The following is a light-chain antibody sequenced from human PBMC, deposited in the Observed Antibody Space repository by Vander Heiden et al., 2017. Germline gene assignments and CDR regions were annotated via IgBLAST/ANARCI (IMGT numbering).Light chain of an antibody. CDR1: SSDVGAYTY. Sequence: QSALTQPPSASGSPGPSVTISCTGTSSDVGAYTYVSWYQQHPGKAPKVMIYEVSKRPSGVADRFSGSKSGNTASLTVSGLRADDEADYYCSSYAGRSNYVVFGGGTKLTVL. J-gene: IGLJ2*01. CDR2: EVS. V-gene: IGLV2-8*01. CDR3: SSYAGRSNYVV.